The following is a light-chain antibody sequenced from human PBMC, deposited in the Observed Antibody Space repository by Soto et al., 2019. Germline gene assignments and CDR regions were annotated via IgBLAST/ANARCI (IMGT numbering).Light chain of an antibody. CDR1: QSLSSNY. V-gene: IGKV3-20*01. Sequence: EVVVTQSPATLSVSPGERATLSCRASQSLSSNYLAWYQQKPGQAPRLLIYGASTRATGVPDRFSGSGSGTDFTLTISRLEPEDFAVFYCHQCDSSPWTFGQGTKVDIK. CDR3: HQCDSSPWT. CDR2: GAS. J-gene: IGKJ1*01.